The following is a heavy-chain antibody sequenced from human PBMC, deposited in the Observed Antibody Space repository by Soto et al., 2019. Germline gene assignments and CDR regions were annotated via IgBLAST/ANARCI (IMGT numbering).Heavy chain of an antibody. Sequence: GGSLRLSCAASGYALRDYSMNWVRQAPGKGLEWVSYTGTRRNYTFYADSVRGRFTISRDDARNSVYLQLNSLRDEDTAVYYCVRDRDWAFDIWGQGTMVTVSS. V-gene: IGHV3-48*02. CDR2: TGTRRNYT. J-gene: IGHJ3*02. D-gene: IGHD3-9*01. CDR3: VRDRDWAFDI. CDR1: GYALRDYS.